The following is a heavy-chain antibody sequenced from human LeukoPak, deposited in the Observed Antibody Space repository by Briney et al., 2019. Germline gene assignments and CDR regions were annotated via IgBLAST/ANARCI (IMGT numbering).Heavy chain of an antibody. CDR3: ARQDSGYVGELDWFDP. J-gene: IGHJ5*02. Sequence: SETLSLTCTVSGGSISSSSYCWGWIRQPPGKGLEWIGSIYYSGSTYYNPSLKSRVTISVDTSKNQFSLKLSSVTAADTAVYYCARQDSGYVGELDWFDPWGQGTLVTVSS. CDR1: GGSISSSSYC. CDR2: IYYSGST. D-gene: IGHD5-12*01. V-gene: IGHV4-39*01.